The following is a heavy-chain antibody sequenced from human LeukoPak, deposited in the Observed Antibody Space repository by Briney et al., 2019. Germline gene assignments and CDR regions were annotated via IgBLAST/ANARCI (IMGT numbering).Heavy chain of an antibody. V-gene: IGHV4-59*08. CDR2: IYYSGST. Sequence: SETLSLTCTVSGGSIGSYYWSWIRQPPGKGLEWIGYIYYSGSTNYNPSLKSRVTISIDTSENQFSLRLTSVTAADTAVYYCARAYHSSWYLNWFDPWGQGTLVTVSS. CDR3: ARAYHSSWYLNWFDP. CDR1: GGSIGSYY. D-gene: IGHD6-13*01. J-gene: IGHJ5*02.